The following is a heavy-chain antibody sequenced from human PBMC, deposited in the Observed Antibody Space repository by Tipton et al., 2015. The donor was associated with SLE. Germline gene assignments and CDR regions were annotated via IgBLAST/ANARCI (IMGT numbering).Heavy chain of an antibody. D-gene: IGHD4-17*01. Sequence: SLRLSCAASGFTVSSYGMHWVRQAPGKGLEWVAVIWYDGSNKYYADSVKGRFTISRDNSKNTLYLQMNSLRAEDTATYYCAKSRSDYGGYIDAFDIWGQGTMVTVSS. CDR2: IWYDGSNK. CDR1: GFTVSSYG. J-gene: IGHJ3*02. CDR3: AKSRSDYGGYIDAFDI. V-gene: IGHV3-30*18.